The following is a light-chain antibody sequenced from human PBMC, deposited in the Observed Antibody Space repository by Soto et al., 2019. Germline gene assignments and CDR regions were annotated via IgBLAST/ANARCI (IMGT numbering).Light chain of an antibody. CDR2: DVS. CDR3: SSYTSSSTLVV. Sequence: QSALTQPASVSGSPGQSITIAWTGTSSDVGGYNYVSWYQQHPGKAPKLMIYDVSNRPSGVSNRFSGSKSGNTASLTIPGLQAEDEADYYCSSYTSSSTLVVFGGGTKLTVL. J-gene: IGLJ2*01. V-gene: IGLV2-14*01. CDR1: SSDVGGYNY.